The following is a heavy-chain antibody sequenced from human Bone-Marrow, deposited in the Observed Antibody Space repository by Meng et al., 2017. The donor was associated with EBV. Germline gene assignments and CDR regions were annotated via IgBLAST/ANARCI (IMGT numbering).Heavy chain of an antibody. J-gene: IGHJ4*02. D-gene: IGHD3-22*01. CDR2: INSDGSST. Sequence: EGQLVEAGGGLVQPGGSLGLSCAASGFTFSSYWMHWVRQAPGKGLVWISRINSDGSSTSYADSVKGRFTISRDNAKNTLYLQMNSLRAEDTAVYYCARGEKYYYNTVDYWGQGTLVTVSS. V-gene: IGHV3-74*01. CDR1: GFTFSSYW. CDR3: ARGEKYYYNTVDY.